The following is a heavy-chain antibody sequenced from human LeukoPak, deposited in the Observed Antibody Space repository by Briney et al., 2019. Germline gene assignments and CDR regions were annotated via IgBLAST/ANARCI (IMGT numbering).Heavy chain of an antibody. D-gene: IGHD2-8*02. Sequence: PGGSLRLSCAASGFTFSSYGMHWVRQAPGKGLEWVAVIWYDGSNKYYADSVKGRFTISRDNSKNTLYLQMNSLRAEDTAVYFCARGWVVATGGFDMWGQGTMVTVSS. CDR2: IWYDGSNK. J-gene: IGHJ3*02. CDR3: ARGWVVATGGFDM. V-gene: IGHV3-33*01. CDR1: GFTFSSYG.